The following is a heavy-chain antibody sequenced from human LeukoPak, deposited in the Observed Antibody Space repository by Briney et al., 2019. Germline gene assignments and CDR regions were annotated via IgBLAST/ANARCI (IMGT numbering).Heavy chain of an antibody. D-gene: IGHD4-17*01. J-gene: IGHJ6*02. CDR3: ARGLRYPYYYYGMDV. Sequence: SETLSLTCAVYGGSFSGYYWSWIRQPPGRGLEWVGEINHSGSTNYNPSLKRRVTISVDTSKNQFSLKLSSVTAADTAVYYCARGLRYPYYYYGMDVWGQGTTVTVSS. CDR1: GGSFSGYY. V-gene: IGHV4-34*01. CDR2: INHSGST.